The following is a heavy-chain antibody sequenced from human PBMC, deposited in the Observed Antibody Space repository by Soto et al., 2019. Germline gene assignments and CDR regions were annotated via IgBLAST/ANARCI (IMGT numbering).Heavy chain of an antibody. CDR1: GGSISSYY. CDR2: IYYSGST. V-gene: IGHV4-59*01. D-gene: IGHD1-26*01. J-gene: IGHJ5*02. CDR3: ARPLVGATTWFDP. Sequence: PSETLSLTCTVSGGSISSYYWSWIRQPPGKGLEWIGYIYYSGSTNYNPSLKSRVTISVDTSKNQFSLKLSSVTAADTAVYYCARPLVGATTWFDPWGQGTLVTVSS.